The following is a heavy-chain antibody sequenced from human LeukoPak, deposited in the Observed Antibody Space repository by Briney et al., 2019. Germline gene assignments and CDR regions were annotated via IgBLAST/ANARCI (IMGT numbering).Heavy chain of an antibody. D-gene: IGHD4-11*01. Sequence: KPSETLSLTCAVSRYSISSGYHWAWIRQPPGKGLEWIGSIYRSGSAYYNPSLKSRVTISVDTSKNQFSLGVTSVTAADTAVYYCARVDYILDYWGQVTLVTVSS. CDR1: RYSISSGYH. V-gene: IGHV4-38-2*01. CDR2: IYRSGSA. CDR3: ARVDYILDY. J-gene: IGHJ4*02.